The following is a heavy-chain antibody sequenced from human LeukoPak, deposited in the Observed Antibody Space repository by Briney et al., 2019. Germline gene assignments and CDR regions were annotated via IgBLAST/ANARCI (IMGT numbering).Heavy chain of an antibody. CDR1: GFTFSSYW. J-gene: IGHJ4*02. CDR2: INAGGSST. Sequence: GGSLRLSCAASGFTFSSYWMHWVRQAPGKGLVWVSRINAGGSSTNYAGSVKGRFTISRDNAKNTLYLQMNSLRAEDTAVYYCSRDHVAAFDCWGQGTLVTVSS. V-gene: IGHV3-74*01. D-gene: IGHD6-13*01. CDR3: SRDHVAAFDC.